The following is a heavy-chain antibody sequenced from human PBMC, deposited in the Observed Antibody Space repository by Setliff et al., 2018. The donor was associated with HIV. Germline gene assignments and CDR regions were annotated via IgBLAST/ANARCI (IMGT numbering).Heavy chain of an antibody. V-gene: IGHV1-69*13. J-gene: IGHJ4*02. Sequence: GASVKVSCKASGGTFTSSAISWVRQARGQGLEWMGAIIPHFDAPQYAQKFQGRVTITADQSTSTAYMELSGLTSEDTAVYYCASPRLDWSFSHFDYWGQGTPVTGSS. CDR2: IIPHFDAP. D-gene: IGHD3-9*01. CDR3: ASPRLDWSFSHFDY. CDR1: GGTFTSSA.